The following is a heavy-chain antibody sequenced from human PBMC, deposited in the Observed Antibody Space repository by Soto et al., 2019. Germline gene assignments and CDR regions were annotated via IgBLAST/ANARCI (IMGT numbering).Heavy chain of an antibody. CDR3: AKSYYYDSSGSIMDV. J-gene: IGHJ6*02. D-gene: IGHD3-22*01. CDR2: ISYDGYNK. CDR1: GFTFSSYG. V-gene: IGHV3-30*18. Sequence: GGSLRLSCAASGFTFSSYGMHWVRQTPAKGLEWVAVISYDGYNKYYADSVKGRFTISRDNSKNTLYLQMNGLRAEDTAVYYCAKSYYYDSSGSIMDVWGQGTTVTVSS.